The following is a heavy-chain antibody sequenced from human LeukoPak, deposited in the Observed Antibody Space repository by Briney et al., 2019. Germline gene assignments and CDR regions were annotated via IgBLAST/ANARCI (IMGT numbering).Heavy chain of an antibody. CDR1: GFTFSSYG. V-gene: IGHV3-33*06. D-gene: IGHD3-22*01. J-gene: IGHJ4*02. Sequence: GRSLRLSCAASGFTFSSYGMHWVRQAPGKGLEWVAVIWYDESNKYYADSVKGRFTISRDNSKNTLYLQMNSLRAEDTAVYFCAKRGVVIRVILVGFHKEAYYFDSWGQGALVTVSS. CDR2: IWYDESNK. CDR3: AKRGVVIRVILVGFHKEAYYFDS.